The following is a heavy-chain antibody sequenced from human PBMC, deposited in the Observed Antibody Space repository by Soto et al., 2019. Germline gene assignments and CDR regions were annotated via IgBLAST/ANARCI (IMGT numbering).Heavy chain of an antibody. CDR3: AKAGDGSGSYYLNYFDY. V-gene: IGHV3-23*01. Sequence: GGSLRLSCAASGFTFSSYAMSWVRQAPGKGLEWVSAISGSGGSTYYADSVKGRFTISRDNSKNTLYLQMNSLRAEDTAVYYCAKAGDGSGSYYLNYFDYWGQGTLVTVSS. D-gene: IGHD3-10*01. CDR2: ISGSGGST. J-gene: IGHJ4*02. CDR1: GFTFSSYA.